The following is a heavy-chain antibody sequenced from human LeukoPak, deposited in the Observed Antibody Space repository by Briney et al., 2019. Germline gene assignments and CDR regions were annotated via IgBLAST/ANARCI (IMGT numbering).Heavy chain of an antibody. V-gene: IGHV3-23*01. CDR1: GFTFSNYA. D-gene: IGHD7-27*01. Sequence: GGSLRLSCAASGFTFSNYAMNWVRQAPGKGLEWVSSISANGDGTYYADSVMGRLTISRDNSENTLSLQMNSLRAEDTAVYYCTKSTLGIGDSWGQGTLVTVSS. J-gene: IGHJ4*02. CDR3: TKSTLGIGDS. CDR2: ISANGDGT.